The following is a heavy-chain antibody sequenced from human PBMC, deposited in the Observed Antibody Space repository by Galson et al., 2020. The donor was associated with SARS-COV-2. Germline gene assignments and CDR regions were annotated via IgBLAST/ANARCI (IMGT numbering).Heavy chain of an antibody. D-gene: IGHD3-22*01. Sequence: GGSLRLSCTASGFTFGDYAMSWFRQAPGKGLEWVGFIRSKAYGGTTEYAASVKGRFTISRDDSKSIAYLQMNSLKTEDTAVYYCTRENYDSSGYYWGWSSHLDDWGQGTLVTVSS. J-gene: IGHJ4*02. CDR3: TRENYDSSGYYWGWSSHLDD. CDR1: GFTFGDYA. CDR2: IRSKAYGGTT. V-gene: IGHV3-49*03.